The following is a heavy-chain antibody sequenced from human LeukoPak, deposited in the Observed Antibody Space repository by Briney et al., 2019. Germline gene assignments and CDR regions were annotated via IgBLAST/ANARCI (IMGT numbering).Heavy chain of an antibody. CDR1: GFTVSNNY. CDR2: IYSGGSI. CDR3: ARDYSDYTSGWQPQYFQS. Sequence: GGSLRLSCAASGFTVSNNYMSWVRQAPRKGLEWVSVIYSGGSIYYADSVKGRFTISRDNSKNTLYLQMNSLRAEDTAVYYCARDYSDYTSGWQPQYFQSWGQGTLVTVSS. D-gene: IGHD6-19*01. V-gene: IGHV3-53*01. J-gene: IGHJ1*01.